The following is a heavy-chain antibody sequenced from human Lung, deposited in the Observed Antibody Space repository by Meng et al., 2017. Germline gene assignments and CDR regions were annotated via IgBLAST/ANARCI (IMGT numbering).Heavy chain of an antibody. V-gene: IGHV4-34*01. Sequence: QAQLQQCGEGLLKPSETRSLPCVVSGGSFSDYYWSWIRQPPGKGLEWIGEINHSGSTNYNPSLESRATISVDTSQNNLSLKLSSVTAADSAVYYCARGPTTMAHDFDYWGQGTLVTVSS. CDR3: ARGPTTMAHDFDY. CDR1: GGSFSDYY. CDR2: INHSGST. D-gene: IGHD4-11*01. J-gene: IGHJ4*02.